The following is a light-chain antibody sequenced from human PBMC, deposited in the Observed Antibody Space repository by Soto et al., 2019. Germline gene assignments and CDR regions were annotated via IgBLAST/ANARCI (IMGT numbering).Light chain of an antibody. Sequence: DIPMTQSPSTLSASVGDTVTITCRASQSISSWLAWYQQKPGKAPKLLIYKASSLESGVPSRFSGSGSGTEFTLTISSLQPDDFATYYCQQYNTYPWTFGQGTKVEVK. V-gene: IGKV1-5*03. J-gene: IGKJ1*01. CDR2: KAS. CDR3: QQYNTYPWT. CDR1: QSISSW.